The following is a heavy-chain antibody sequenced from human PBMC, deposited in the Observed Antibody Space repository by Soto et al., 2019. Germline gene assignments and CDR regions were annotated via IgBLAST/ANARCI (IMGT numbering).Heavy chain of an antibody. CDR1: GGSINIGNYY. D-gene: IGHD2-21*01. Sequence: SETLSLTCTVSGGSINIGNYYWGWIRQPPGKGLEWIGSIYYSGSTYYTASLKSRVTIFVDTSKDQFTLKVTSVTAADTAVYYCARHIAGTWFDPWGQGALVTVSS. CDR2: IYYSGST. J-gene: IGHJ5*02. V-gene: IGHV4-39*01. CDR3: ARHIAGTWFDP.